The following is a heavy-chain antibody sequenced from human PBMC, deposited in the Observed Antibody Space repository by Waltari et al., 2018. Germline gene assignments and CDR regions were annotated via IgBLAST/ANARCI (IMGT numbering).Heavy chain of an antibody. V-gene: IGHV3-74*01. CDR3: ARSENAFDY. CDR2: INWEGSNT. Sequence: WGRQATGKGVVGVSRINWEGSNTTYADSVKGRFTISRDNARNTLYLQMNSLSAEDTALYYCARSENAFDYWGQGTLVTVSS. J-gene: IGHJ4*02.